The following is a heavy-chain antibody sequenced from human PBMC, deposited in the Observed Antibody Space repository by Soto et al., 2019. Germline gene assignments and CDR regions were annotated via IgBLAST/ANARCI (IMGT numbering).Heavy chain of an antibody. Sequence: QVQLQESGPGLVKPSGTLSLTCAVSGGSISSSNWWSWVRQPPGKGLEWIGGIYHSGSTNYNPSLKSRVTISVDQSKNQFSLKLSSVTAADTAVYYCARSSPYSSSWSYFDYWGQGTLVTVSS. CDR2: IYHSGST. J-gene: IGHJ4*02. D-gene: IGHD6-13*01. V-gene: IGHV4-4*02. CDR3: ARSSPYSSSWSYFDY. CDR1: GGSISSSNW.